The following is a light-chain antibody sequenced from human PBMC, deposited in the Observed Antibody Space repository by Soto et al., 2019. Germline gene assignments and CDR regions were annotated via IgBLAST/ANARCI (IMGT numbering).Light chain of an antibody. J-gene: IGLJ2*01. V-gene: IGLV2-23*01. CDR2: EGS. CDR1: SRDVGSYNL. CDR3: CSYAGSSTSVV. Sequence: QSVLTQPASVSGSPGQSITISCTGTSRDVGSYNLVSWYQQHPGKAPKLMIYEGSKRPSGVSNRFSGSKSGNTPSLTISGLQAEDEADYYCCSYAGSSTSVVFGGGTKLTVL.